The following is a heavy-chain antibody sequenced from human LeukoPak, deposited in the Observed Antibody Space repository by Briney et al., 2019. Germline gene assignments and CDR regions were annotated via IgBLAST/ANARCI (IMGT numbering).Heavy chain of an antibody. D-gene: IGHD3/OR15-3a*01. CDR3: AKPRKGLVLGAFDL. Sequence: PGGSLRLSCAASGFTFSRYAMGWVRQAPGKGLEWVSLISGSTGSTYYADFVKGRFTISRDNSQNTVSLQMNSLRVDDTALYFCAKPRKGLVLGAFDLWGQGTMVTVAS. CDR2: ISGSTGST. V-gene: IGHV3-23*01. CDR1: GFTFSRYA. J-gene: IGHJ3*01.